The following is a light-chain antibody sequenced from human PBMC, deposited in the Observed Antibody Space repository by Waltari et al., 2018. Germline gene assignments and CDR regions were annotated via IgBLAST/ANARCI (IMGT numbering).Light chain of an antibody. CDR3: SSHTSRGTWV. CDR1: DSDVGAYDF. J-gene: IGLJ3*02. V-gene: IGLV2-14*01. CDR2: EVS. Sequence: QSALTQPASVSGSPGQSITISCSGTDSDVGAYDFVSWYQQHPGKAPHLIIYEVSNRPSGISNRFSASKSGNTASLTISGLQAEDEADYYCSSHTSRGTWVFGGGTKVTVL.